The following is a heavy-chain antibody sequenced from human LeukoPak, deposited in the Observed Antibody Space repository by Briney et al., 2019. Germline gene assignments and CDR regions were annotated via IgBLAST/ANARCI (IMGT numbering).Heavy chain of an antibody. CDR3: ARQFYYDSGGSHY. J-gene: IGHJ4*02. V-gene: IGHV4-39*01. D-gene: IGHD3-22*01. CDR1: GGSISDTSYY. CDR2: IYYAGST. Sequence: SETLSLTCTVSGGSISDTSYYWGWIRQPPGKGLEWIGAIYYAGSTYFDPSLKSRVTMSVDTSKNQFSLKLSSVTAADTAVYYCARQFYYDSGGSHYWGQGTLVTVSS.